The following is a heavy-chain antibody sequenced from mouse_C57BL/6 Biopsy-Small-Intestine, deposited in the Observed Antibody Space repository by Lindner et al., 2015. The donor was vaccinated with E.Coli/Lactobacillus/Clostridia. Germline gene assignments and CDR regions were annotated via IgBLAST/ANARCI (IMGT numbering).Heavy chain of an antibody. CDR2: IYPGNDNT. J-gene: IGHJ2*01. Sequence: VQLQESGPELAKPGASVKLSCKASGYTFTNYDINWVIQRPGQGLEWIGWIYPGNDNTKYNEKFKDKATLTVDTSPSTAYMELYSLTSEDSAVYFCARWGLNWHYFDYWGQGTTLTVSS. CDR1: GYTFTNYD. V-gene: IGHV1-85*01. D-gene: IGHD4-1*02. CDR3: ARWGLNWHYFDY.